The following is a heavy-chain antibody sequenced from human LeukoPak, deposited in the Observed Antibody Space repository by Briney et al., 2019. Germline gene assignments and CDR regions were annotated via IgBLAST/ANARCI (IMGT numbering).Heavy chain of an antibody. D-gene: IGHD3-10*01. Sequence: SVKVSCKASGFTFTSSAMQWVRQARGQRLELIGWIVVGSGNTNYAQKFQERGTITRDMSTGTAYMELSSLRSEDTAVYYCAADYYYGSGSYRYYYYYGMDVWGQGTTVTVSS. CDR1: GFTFTSSA. CDR3: AADYYYGSGSYRYYYYYGMDV. J-gene: IGHJ6*02. CDR2: IVVGSGNT. V-gene: IGHV1-58*02.